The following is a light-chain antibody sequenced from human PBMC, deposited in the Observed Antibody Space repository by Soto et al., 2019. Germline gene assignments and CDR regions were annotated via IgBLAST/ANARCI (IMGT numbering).Light chain of an antibody. J-gene: IGLJ2*01. CDR2: SDN. Sequence: QSVLTQSPPASGTPGQRVSISCSGSTSNIGTHTVNWYQHVPGTAPKLLIYSDNQRPSAVPGRFSGSKSGTSASLAISGLLSEDEADYYCATWYDSLNVVFGGGTQLTVL. CDR1: TSNIGTHT. CDR3: ATWYDSLNVV. V-gene: IGLV1-44*01.